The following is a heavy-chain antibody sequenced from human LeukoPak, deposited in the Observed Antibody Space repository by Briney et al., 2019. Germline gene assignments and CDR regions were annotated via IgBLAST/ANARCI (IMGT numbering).Heavy chain of an antibody. CDR1: GYTFTSYY. V-gene: IGHV1-46*01. J-gene: IGHJ4*02. CDR2: INPSGGST. Sequence: GASVKVSCKASGYTFTSYYMHWVRQAPGQGLEWMGIINPSGGSTSYAQKFQGRVTMNRDTSTSTVYMELSSLRSEDTAVYYCARSIWYYYDSSGYDYWGQGTLVTVSS. CDR3: ARSIWYYYDSSGYDY. D-gene: IGHD3-22*01.